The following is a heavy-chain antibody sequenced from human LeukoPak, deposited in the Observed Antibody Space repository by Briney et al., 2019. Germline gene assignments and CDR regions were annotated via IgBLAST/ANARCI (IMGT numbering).Heavy chain of an antibody. CDR2: IYTSGSS. J-gene: IGHJ5*02. Sequence: SETLSLTCTVSGGSISSYYWSWIRQPAGKGLEWIGRIYTSGSSNYNPSLKSRVTISVDKSKNQFSLKLSSVTAADTAVYYCARVPPQGVGWFDPWGQGTLVTVSS. D-gene: IGHD2-8*01. CDR1: GGSISSYY. V-gene: IGHV4-4*07. CDR3: ARVPPQGVGWFDP.